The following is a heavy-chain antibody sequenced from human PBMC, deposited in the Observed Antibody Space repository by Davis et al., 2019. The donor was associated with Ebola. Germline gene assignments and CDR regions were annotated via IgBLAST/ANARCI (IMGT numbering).Heavy chain of an antibody. CDR3: ARGVAGLFS. Sequence: MPSETLSLTCAVYGGSFSGYYWSWIRQPPGKGLEWIGEINHSGSTDYNPSLKSRVTISVDTSKNQFSLKLSSVTAADTAVYYCARGVAGLFSWGQGTLVTVSS. D-gene: IGHD6-19*01. CDR2: INHSGST. V-gene: IGHV4-34*01. J-gene: IGHJ4*02. CDR1: GGSFSGYY.